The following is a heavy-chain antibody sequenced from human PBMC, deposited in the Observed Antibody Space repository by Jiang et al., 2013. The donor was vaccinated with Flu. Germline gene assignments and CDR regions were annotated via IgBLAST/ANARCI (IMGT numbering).Heavy chain of an antibody. CDR1: GGSISSSSYY. CDR3: ARDSPRSGYLVVDY. V-gene: IGHV4-39*07. J-gene: IGHJ4*02. D-gene: IGHD3-3*01. CDR2: IYYSGST. Sequence: GLVKPSETLSLTCTVSGGSISSSSYYWGWIRQPPGKGLEWIGSIYYSGSTYYNPSLKSRVTISVDTSKNQFSLKLSSVTAADTAVYYCARDSPRSGYLVVDYWGQGTLVTVSS.